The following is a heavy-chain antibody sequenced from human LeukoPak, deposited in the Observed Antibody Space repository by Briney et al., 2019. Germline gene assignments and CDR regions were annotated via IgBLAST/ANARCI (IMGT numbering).Heavy chain of an antibody. J-gene: IGHJ4*02. V-gene: IGHV5-51*01. CDR3: AWSVSGATFDY. Sequence: GESLKISCKGSGYSFTTYWIAWVRQTPGKGLEWMGIIYPGDSDTRYSPSSQGQVTISADKSMRVAYLQWTSLKASDTAMYYCAWSVSGATFDYWGQGTLVTVSS. CDR2: IYPGDSDT. CDR1: GYSFTTYW. D-gene: IGHD6-19*01.